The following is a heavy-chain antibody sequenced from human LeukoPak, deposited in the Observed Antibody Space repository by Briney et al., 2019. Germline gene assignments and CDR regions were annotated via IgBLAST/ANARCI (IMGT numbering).Heavy chain of an antibody. CDR3: ARGPVVGDFDY. CDR1: GGSISSSNW. J-gene: IGHJ4*02. V-gene: IGHV4-4*02. Sequence: PSETLSLTCAVSGGSISSSNWWSWVRQPPGKGLEWIGEIYHSGSTNYNPSLKSRVTISVDTSKNQYSLKLSSVTAADTAVYYCARGPVVGDFDYWGQGTLVTVSS. D-gene: IGHD1-26*01. CDR2: IYHSGST.